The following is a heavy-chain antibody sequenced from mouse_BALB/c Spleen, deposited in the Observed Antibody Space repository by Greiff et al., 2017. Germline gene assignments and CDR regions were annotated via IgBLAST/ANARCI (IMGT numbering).Heavy chain of an antibody. D-gene: IGHD2-1*01. V-gene: IGHV5-17*02. Sequence: EVKLQESGGGLVQPGGSRKLSCAASGFTFSSFGMHWVRQAPEKGLEWVAYISSGSSTIYYADTVKGRFTISRDNPKNTLFLQMTSLRSEDTAMYYCARSAGNSFYAMDYWGQGTSVTVSS. CDR3: ARSAGNSFYAMDY. CDR1: GFTFSSFG. J-gene: IGHJ4*01. CDR2: ISSGSSTI.